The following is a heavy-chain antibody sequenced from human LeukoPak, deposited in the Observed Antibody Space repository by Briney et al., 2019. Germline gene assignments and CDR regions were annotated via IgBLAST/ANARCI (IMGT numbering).Heavy chain of an antibody. D-gene: IGHD6-19*01. CDR3: ARDMAGTDYYGMDV. V-gene: IGHV3-33*01. Sequence: GGSLRLSCAASGFTFSSYGMHWVRQAPGKGLEWVAVIWYDGSNKYYADSVKGRFTISRDNSKNTLYLQMNSLRAEDTAVYYCARDMAGTDYYGMDVWGQGTTVTVSS. CDR2: IWYDGSNK. CDR1: GFTFSSYG. J-gene: IGHJ6*02.